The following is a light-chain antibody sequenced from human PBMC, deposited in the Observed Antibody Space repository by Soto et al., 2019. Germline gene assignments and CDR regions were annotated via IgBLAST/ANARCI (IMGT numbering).Light chain of an antibody. CDR1: QVIDNN. CDR2: AAS. J-gene: IGKJ5*01. CDR3: QQYNFYPIT. V-gene: IGKV1-16*01. Sequence: DTQMTQFPSSLSASVGDRVTITCRASQVIDNNLAWFQQKPGKATKSLIYAASSLQSGVPSRFSGRASGTDFTLTISSLQPEDFAIYYCQQYNFYPITFGQGTRLEIK.